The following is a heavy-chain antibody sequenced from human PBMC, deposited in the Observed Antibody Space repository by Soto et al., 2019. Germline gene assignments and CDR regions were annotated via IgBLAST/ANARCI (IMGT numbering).Heavy chain of an antibody. CDR1: GGTFSSYA. Sequence: QVQLVQSGAEVKKPGSSVKVSCKASGGTFSSYAISWVRQAPGQGLEWMGGIIPIFGTANYAQKFQGRVTINADQSQSHGYMELGGLRSEDTALYYCARFLVAPLPGYFDLWGRGTLVTVSS. D-gene: IGHD3-3*01. CDR3: ARFLVAPLPGYFDL. V-gene: IGHV1-69*12. CDR2: IIPIFGTA. J-gene: IGHJ2*01.